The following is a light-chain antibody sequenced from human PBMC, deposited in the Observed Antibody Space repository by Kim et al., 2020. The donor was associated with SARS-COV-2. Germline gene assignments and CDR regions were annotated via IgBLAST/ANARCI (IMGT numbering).Light chain of an antibody. Sequence: SYELTQPPSVSVSPGQTASITCSGVRLGNKYVCWYQKKPGQSPVVDMYQDERRPSGIPERFSGSNSGNTATLTITGTQAMDEADYYCQVWESTTTVYGGG. CDR3: QVWESTTTV. J-gene: IGLJ2*01. CDR2: QDE. V-gene: IGLV3-1*01. CDR1: RLGNKY.